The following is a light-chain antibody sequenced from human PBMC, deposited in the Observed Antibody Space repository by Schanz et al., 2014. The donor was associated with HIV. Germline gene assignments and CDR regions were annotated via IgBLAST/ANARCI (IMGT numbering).Light chain of an antibody. CDR1: QDIRND. CDR3: LQDHTFPYT. CDR2: AAS. V-gene: IGKV1-6*01. J-gene: IGKJ2*01. Sequence: AVQMTQSPSSLSPSVGDRVTITCRASQDIRNDLGWYQHRPGKAPKLLIYAASSLQSGVPSRFSGNGSGTDFTLTLGSLQPEDVATYYCLQDHTFPYTFGQGTRLEIK.